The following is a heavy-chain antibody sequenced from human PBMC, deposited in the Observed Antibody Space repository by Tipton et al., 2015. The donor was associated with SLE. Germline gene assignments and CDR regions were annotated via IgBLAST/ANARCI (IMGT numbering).Heavy chain of an antibody. Sequence: QSGPEVKKPGASVKVSCKASGYTFTSYYMHWVRQAPGQGLEWMGFINPSGGSTSYAQKLQGKFTMTTDTSTSTVYMEVSSLRSEDTAMYYCARNSASGLGYWGQGALAPVPS. J-gene: IGHJ4*02. CDR3: ARNSASGLGY. D-gene: IGHD1-26*01. V-gene: IGHV1-46*04. CDR2: INPSGGST. CDR1: GYTFTSYY.